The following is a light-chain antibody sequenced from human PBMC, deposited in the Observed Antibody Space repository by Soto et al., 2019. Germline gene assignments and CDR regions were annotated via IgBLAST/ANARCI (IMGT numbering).Light chain of an antibody. J-gene: IGKJ2*01. CDR3: QQRSDGPPFT. CDR1: QSVSSN. Sequence: EIVMTQSPATLSVSPGERATLSCRASQSVSSNLAWYQQKPGQAPRLLIYGASTRATGIPARFSGSGSGTEFTLTISSLQSEDFAVYYCQQRSDGPPFTFGQGTKLEFK. CDR2: GAS. V-gene: IGKV3-15*01.